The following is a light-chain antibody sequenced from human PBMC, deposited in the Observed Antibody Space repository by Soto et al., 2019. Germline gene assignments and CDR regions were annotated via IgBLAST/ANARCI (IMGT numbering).Light chain of an antibody. V-gene: IGLV2-14*01. J-gene: IGLJ1*01. CDR1: SSDVGGYSY. Sequence: QSALNQPASVSGSPGQSIAISCTGTSSDVGGYSYVSWYQQQPGKAPKLVISDVSNRPSGVSDRFSGSKSGNTASLTISGIQTEDEADYYCASYTTSSTYFFGTGTKVTVL. CDR2: DVS. CDR3: ASYTTSSTYF.